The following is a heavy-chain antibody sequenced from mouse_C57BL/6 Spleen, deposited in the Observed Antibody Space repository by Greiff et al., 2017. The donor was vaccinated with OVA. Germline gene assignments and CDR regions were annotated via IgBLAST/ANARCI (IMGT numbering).Heavy chain of an antibody. D-gene: IGHD2-1*01. CDR3: ARKAYGNYEDYFDY. Sequence: VQLKESGPELVKPGASVKISCKASGYSFTGYYMHWVKQSHGNILDWIGYIYPYNGVSSYNQKFKGKATLTVDKSSSTAYMELRSLTSEDSAVYYCARKAYGNYEDYFDYWGQGTTLTVSS. V-gene: IGHV1-31*01. CDR1: GYSFTGYY. J-gene: IGHJ2*01. CDR2: IYPYNGVS.